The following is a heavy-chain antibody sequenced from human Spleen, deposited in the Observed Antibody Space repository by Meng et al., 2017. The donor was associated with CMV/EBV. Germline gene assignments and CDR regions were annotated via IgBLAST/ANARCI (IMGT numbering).Heavy chain of an antibody. CDR1: GGTFSNYA. Sequence: SVKVSCKASGGTFSNYAISWVRQAPGQGLEWMGGIIPIFGTTNYAQKFQGRVTVTADESTSTAYMELTSLRSEDTAVYYCARGSLGYCTNGVCYFDYWGQGTLVTVSS. CDR2: IIPIFGTT. J-gene: IGHJ4*02. CDR3: ARGSLGYCTNGVCYFDY. D-gene: IGHD2-8*01. V-gene: IGHV1-69*13.